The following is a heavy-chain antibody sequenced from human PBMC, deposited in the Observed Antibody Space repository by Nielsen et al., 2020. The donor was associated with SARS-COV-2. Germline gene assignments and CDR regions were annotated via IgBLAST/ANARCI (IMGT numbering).Heavy chain of an antibody. CDR3: ARSATNLIYWYFDL. CDR1: VGTFSTHS. J-gene: IGHJ2*01. CDR2: IIPMVDIR. D-gene: IGHD5-12*01. V-gene: IGHV1-69*02. Sequence: PVKVSCKASVGTFSTHSISWVRQAPGQGPEWMGRIIPMVDIRDYAQSFQGRVTITADKSTSTAYMELSSLSSEDTALYYCARSATNLIYWYFDLWGRGTLVTVSS.